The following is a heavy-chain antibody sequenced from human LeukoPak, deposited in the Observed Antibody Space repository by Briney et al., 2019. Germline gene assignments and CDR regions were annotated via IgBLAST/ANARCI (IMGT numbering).Heavy chain of an antibody. CDR2: IYHSGST. CDR1: GGSISSYY. CDR3: ARLLRYSSSWYAFDI. D-gene: IGHD6-13*01. J-gene: IGHJ3*02. Sequence: SETLSLTCTVSGGSISSYYWSWIRQPPGKGLEWIGYIYHSGSTNYNPSLKSRVTISVDTSKNQFSLKLSSVTAADTAVYYCARLLRYSSSWYAFDIWGQGTMVTVSS. V-gene: IGHV4-59*08.